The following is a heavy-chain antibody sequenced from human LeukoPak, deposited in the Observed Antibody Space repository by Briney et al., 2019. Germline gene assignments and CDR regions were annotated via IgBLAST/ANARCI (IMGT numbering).Heavy chain of an antibody. CDR2: ISAYNGNT. CDR3: ARVSGSSWADWYFDL. Sequence: ASVKVSCKASGYTFTSYYMHWVRQAPGQGLEWMGWISAYNGNTNYAQKLQGRVTMTTDTSTSTAYMELRSLRSDDTAVYYCARVSGSSWADWYFDLWGRGTLVTVSS. J-gene: IGHJ2*01. CDR1: GYTFTSYY. D-gene: IGHD6-13*01. V-gene: IGHV1-18*04.